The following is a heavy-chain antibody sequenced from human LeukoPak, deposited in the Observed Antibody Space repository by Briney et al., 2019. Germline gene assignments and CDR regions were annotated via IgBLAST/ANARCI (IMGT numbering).Heavy chain of an antibody. CDR2: IYYSGST. D-gene: IGHD3-9*01. Sequence: SQTLSLTCTVSGGSISSGGYYWSWIRQHPGKGLEWIGYIYYSGSTYYNPSLKSRVTISVDTSKNQFSLKLSSVTAADTAVYYCARGVRYFDWLSQLNWFDPWGQGTLVTVSS. CDR3: ARGVRYFDWLSQLNWFDP. V-gene: IGHV4-31*03. CDR1: GGSISSGGYY. J-gene: IGHJ5*02.